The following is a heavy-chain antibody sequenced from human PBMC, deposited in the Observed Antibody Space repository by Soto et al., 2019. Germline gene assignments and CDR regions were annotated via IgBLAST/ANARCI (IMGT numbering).Heavy chain of an antibody. D-gene: IGHD6-19*01. J-gene: IGHJ6*02. CDR2: ISGSGGST. CDR1: GFTFSSYA. CDR3: AKSTDPGWLVYYCYGMDV. Sequence: EVQLLESGGGLVQPGGSLRLSCAASGFTFSSYAMSWVRQAPGKGLEWVSAISGSGGSTYYADSVKGRFTISRDNSKNTLYLQMNSLRAEDTAVYYCAKSTDPGWLVYYCYGMDVWGQGTTVTGSS. V-gene: IGHV3-23*01.